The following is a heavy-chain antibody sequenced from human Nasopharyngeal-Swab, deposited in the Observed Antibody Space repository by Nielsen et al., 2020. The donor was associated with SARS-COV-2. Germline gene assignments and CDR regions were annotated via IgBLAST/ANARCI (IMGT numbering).Heavy chain of an antibody. V-gene: IGHV4-4*07. CDR3: ARGAGYYYYYYMDV. CDR2: IYTSGST. D-gene: IGHD6-19*01. J-gene: IGHJ6*03. Sequence: SETLSLTCTVSGGSISSYYWSWIRQPAGKELEWIGRIYTSGSTNYNPSLKSRVTMSVDTSKNQFSLKLSSVTAADTAVYYCARGAGYYYYYYMDVWGKGTTVTVSS. CDR1: GGSISSYY.